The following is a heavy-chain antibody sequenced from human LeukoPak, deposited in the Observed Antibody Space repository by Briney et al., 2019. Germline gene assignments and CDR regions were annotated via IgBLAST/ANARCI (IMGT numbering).Heavy chain of an antibody. Sequence: KPSETLSLTCSVSGGSISSYHWNWIRQPAGKGLEWIGRIYSSGTTNFNPSLTSRLTMSVDTSKNQFSLKLQSVTAADTAVYYCARDRGYSYGWGIYFFDFWGQGTLVTVSS. CDR1: GGSISSYH. J-gene: IGHJ4*02. CDR3: ARDRGYSYGWGIYFFDF. D-gene: IGHD5-18*01. CDR2: IYSSGTT. V-gene: IGHV4-4*07.